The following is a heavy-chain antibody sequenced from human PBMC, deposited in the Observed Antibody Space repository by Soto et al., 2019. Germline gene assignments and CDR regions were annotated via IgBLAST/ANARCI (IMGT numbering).Heavy chain of an antibody. CDR2: IYYSGST. V-gene: IGHV4-59*01. J-gene: IGHJ3*02. D-gene: IGHD1-26*01. CDR1: GGSISSYY. Sequence: PSETLSLTCTVSGGSISSYYWSWIRQPPGKGLEWIGYIYYSGSTNYNPSLKSRVTMSVDTSKKQLSLKLSSVTAADTAVYYCARRVVGADDAFDIWGQGTMVTVSS. CDR3: ARRVVGADDAFDI.